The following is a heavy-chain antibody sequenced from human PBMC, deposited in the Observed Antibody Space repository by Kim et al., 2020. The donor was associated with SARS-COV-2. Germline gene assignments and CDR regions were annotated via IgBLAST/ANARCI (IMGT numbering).Heavy chain of an antibody. V-gene: IGHV4-38-2*02. J-gene: IGHJ6*02. CDR1: GYSISSGYY. D-gene: IGHD3-10*01. Sequence: SETLSLTCTVSGYSISSGYYWGWIRQPPGKGLEWIGSIYHSGNTYYNPSLQSRVTISVDTSKNQFSLKLSSVTAADTAVYYCARAPRYYGSGSIRINYYYYGMDVWGQGTTVTVSS. CDR3: ARAPRYYGSGSIRINYYYYGMDV. CDR2: IYHSGNT.